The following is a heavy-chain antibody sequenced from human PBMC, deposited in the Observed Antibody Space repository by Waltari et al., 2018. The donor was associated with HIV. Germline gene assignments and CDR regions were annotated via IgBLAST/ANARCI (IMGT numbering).Heavy chain of an antibody. V-gene: IGHV4-34*01. CDR2: INHSGST. J-gene: IGHJ4*02. CDR3: ARGQYDSSMDY. D-gene: IGHD6-13*01. CDR1: GGSFSGYY. Sequence: QVQLQQWGAGLLKTSETLSLTCAVYGGSFSGYYWSWIRQPPGKGPEWIGEINHSGSTNYNPSLKSRVTISVDTSKNQFSLKLTSVTAADTAVYYCARGQYDSSMDYWGQGTLVTVSS.